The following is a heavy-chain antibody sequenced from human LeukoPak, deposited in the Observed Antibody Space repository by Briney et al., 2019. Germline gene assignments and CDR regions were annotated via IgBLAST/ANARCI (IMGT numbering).Heavy chain of an antibody. D-gene: IGHD6-19*01. CDR1: GYSFTSYW. J-gene: IGHJ3*02. V-gene: IGHV5-51*01. CDR3: ARQGIAVAPFDAFDI. Sequence: GESLKISCKGSGYSFTSYWIGWVRQMPGKGLEWMGIIYPGDSDTRYSPSVQGQVTISADKSISTAYLQWSSLKASDTAMYYCARQGIAVAPFDAFDIWGQGTMVTVSS. CDR2: IYPGDSDT.